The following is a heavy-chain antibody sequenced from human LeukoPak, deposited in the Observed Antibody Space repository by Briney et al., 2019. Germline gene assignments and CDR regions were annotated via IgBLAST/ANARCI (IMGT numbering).Heavy chain of an antibody. D-gene: IGHD3-10*01. V-gene: IGHV4-4*02. CDR1: GGSISNTNW. J-gene: IGHJ4*02. Sequence: PLGTLSLTCGVSGGSISNTNWWTWVRQPPGKGLEWIGEVYHSGSTTYNSSLKSRLTMSIDKSKNHFSLNLSSVTAADTAVYYCARRYYSSGTNYFDYWGQGTLVTVSS. CDR3: ARRYYSSGTNYFDY. CDR2: VYHSGST.